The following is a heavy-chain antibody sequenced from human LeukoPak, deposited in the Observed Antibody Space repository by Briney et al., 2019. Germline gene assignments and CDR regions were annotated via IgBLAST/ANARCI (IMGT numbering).Heavy chain of an antibody. CDR1: GFTFSSYA. Sequence: GGSLRLSCAASGFTFSSYAMSWVRQAPGKGLEWVSTISGSGGSTYYADSVKGRFTISRNNSKNTLYLQMNSLRAEGTAVYYCAKDWRYSGYDYYFDYWGQGTLVTVSS. D-gene: IGHD5-12*01. CDR3: AKDWRYSGYDYYFDY. CDR2: ISGSGGST. V-gene: IGHV3-23*01. J-gene: IGHJ4*02.